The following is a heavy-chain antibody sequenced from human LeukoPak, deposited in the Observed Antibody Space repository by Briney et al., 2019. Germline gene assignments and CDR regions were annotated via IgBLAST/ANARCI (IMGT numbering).Heavy chain of an antibody. J-gene: IGHJ4*02. D-gene: IGHD3-22*01. CDR2: ISTSSIYI. CDR3: VRVDSSGYGLHWGLDY. V-gene: IGHV3-21*01. Sequence: GGSLRLSCSASGFTFNNYAMSWVRQAPGKGLEWVSFISTSSIYIYYADSVKGRFTISRDNAKNSLYLQMNSLRAEDTAVYYCVRVDSSGYGLHWGLDYWGQGTLVTVSS. CDR1: GFTFNNYA.